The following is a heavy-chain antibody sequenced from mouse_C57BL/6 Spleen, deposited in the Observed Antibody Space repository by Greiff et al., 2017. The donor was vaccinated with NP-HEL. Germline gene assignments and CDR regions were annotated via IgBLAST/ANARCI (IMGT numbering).Heavy chain of an antibody. J-gene: IGHJ4*01. V-gene: IGHV1-18*01. CDR2: INPNNGGT. Sequence: EVQLQQSGPELVKPGASVKIPCKASGYTFTDYNMDWVKQSHGKSLEWIGDINPNNGGTIYNQKFKGKATLTVDKSYSTAYMELRSLTSEETAVYDCEREGWTGAMDYWGQGTSVTVSA. CDR1: GYTFTDYN. CDR3: EREGWTGAMDY. D-gene: IGHD3-3*01.